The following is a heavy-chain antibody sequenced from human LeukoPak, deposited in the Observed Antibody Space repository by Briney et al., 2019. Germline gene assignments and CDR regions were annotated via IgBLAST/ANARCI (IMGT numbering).Heavy chain of an antibody. CDR1: GGSFSGYY. V-gene: IGHV4-34*01. Sequence: SETLSLTCAVYGGSFSGYYWSWIRQPPGRGLEWIGEINHSGSTNYNPSLKSRDTISVDTSKNQFSLKLSSVTAADTAVYYCARGRRTQARFDPWGQGTLVTVSS. J-gene: IGHJ5*02. CDR2: INHSGST. CDR3: ARGRRTQARFDP.